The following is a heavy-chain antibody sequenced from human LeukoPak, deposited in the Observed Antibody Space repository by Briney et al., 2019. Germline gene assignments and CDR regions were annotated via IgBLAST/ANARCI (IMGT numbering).Heavy chain of an antibody. CDR2: IIPTLEIA. CDR1: GCTFSRYA. CDR3: ARGTWEPRTYFDY. D-gene: IGHD1-26*01. J-gene: IGHJ4*01. V-gene: IGHV1-69*04. Sequence: SVKVSCKASGCTFSRYAFSWVRQAPGQGLEWMGRIIPTLEIANYAQNFQGRVTLTADKSTTTAYMELSSLRSEDTAVYYCARGTWEPRTYFDYWGHGTLVTVSS.